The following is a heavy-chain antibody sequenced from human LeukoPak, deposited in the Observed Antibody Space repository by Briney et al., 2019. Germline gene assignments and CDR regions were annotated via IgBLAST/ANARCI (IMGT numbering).Heavy chain of an antibody. Sequence: GESLKISCQGSGYLFTSYWIGWVGQLPGKGLEWMGIIYPGDSDTRYSRSFQGQVTISADKSISTAYLQWSNLKASDTAMYYCARTPTSHFYYGMDVWGQGTTVTVSS. CDR3: ARTPTSHFYYGMDV. CDR2: IYPGDSDT. V-gene: IGHV5-51*01. J-gene: IGHJ6*02. CDR1: GYLFTSYW.